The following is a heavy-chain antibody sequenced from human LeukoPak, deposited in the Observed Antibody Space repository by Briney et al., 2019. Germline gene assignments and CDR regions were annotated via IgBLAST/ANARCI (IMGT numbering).Heavy chain of an antibody. V-gene: IGHV3-48*01. CDR2: ISSSSSNI. D-gene: IGHD3-10*01. Sequence: GGSLRLSCAASGFTFSDFNMTWVRQAPGKGLEWISYISSSSSNIYYADSEKGRFTISRDNAKNSIYLQMSSLRAEDTAIYYCARGTYASGNSYWGQGTLVTVSS. CDR3: ARGTYASGNSY. J-gene: IGHJ4*02. CDR1: GFTFSDFN.